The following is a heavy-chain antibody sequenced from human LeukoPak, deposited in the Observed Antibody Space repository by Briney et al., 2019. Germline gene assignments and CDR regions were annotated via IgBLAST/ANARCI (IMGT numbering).Heavy chain of an antibody. Sequence: SETLSLTCTVSGGSISSGSYYWSWIRQPAGKGLEWIGRIYTSGSTNYNPSLKSRVTISVDTSKNQFSLKLSSVTAADTAVYYCARADVNYGDYVWLRSPFDYWGQGTLVTVSS. CDR2: IYTSGST. V-gene: IGHV4-61*02. J-gene: IGHJ4*02. CDR1: GGSISSGSYY. CDR3: ARADVNYGDYVWLRSPFDY. D-gene: IGHD4-17*01.